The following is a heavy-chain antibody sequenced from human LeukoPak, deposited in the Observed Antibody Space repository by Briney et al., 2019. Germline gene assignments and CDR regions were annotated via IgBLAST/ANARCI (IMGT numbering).Heavy chain of an antibody. J-gene: IGHJ6*02. V-gene: IGHV4-31*03. CDR3: ARDIDVDYYYGMDV. CDR1: GGSISSGGYY. CDR2: IYYSGST. Sequence: SGTLSLTCTVSGGSISSGGYYWSWIRQHPGKGLEWIGYIYYSGSTYYNPSLKSRVTISVDTSKNQFSLKLSSVTAADTAVYYCARDIDVDYYYGMDVWGQGTTVTVSS. D-gene: IGHD2-15*01.